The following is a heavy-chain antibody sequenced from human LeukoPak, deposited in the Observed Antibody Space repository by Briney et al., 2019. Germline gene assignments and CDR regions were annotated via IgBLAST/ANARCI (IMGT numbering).Heavy chain of an antibody. CDR2: INHSGST. CDR3: ARVSSGWFVYFDY. CDR1: GGSFSGYY. Sequence: PSETLSLTCAVYGGSFSGYYWSWIRQPPGKGLEWIGEINHSGSTNYNPSLKSRVTISVDTSKNQFSLKLSSVTAADTAVYYCARVSSGWFVYFDYWGQGTLVTVSS. D-gene: IGHD6-19*01. V-gene: IGHV4-34*01. J-gene: IGHJ4*02.